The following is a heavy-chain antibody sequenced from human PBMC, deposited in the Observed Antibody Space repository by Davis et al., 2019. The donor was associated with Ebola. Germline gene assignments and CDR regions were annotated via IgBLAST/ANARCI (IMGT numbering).Heavy chain of an antibody. CDR1: GYTFTSYD. J-gene: IGHJ6*02. V-gene: IGHV1-8*01. D-gene: IGHD3-10*01. Sequence: ASVKVSCKASGYTFTSYDINWVRQATGQGLEWMGWMNPNSGNTGYAQKFQGRVTMTRNTSISTAYMELSSLRSEDTAVYYCARGRLWFGELLFSREWVDVWGQGTTVTVSS. CDR3: ARGRLWFGELLFSREWVDV. CDR2: MNPNSGNT.